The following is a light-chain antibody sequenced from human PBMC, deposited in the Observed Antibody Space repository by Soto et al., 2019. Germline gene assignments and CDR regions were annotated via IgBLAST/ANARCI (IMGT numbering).Light chain of an antibody. J-gene: IGLJ2*01. Sequence: QSVLTRPASVSGSPGQSITISCTGTSSDVGGYNYVSWYQQHPGKAPKLMIYDVTNRPSGVSNRFSGSKSGNTASLTLSGLQTEDEADYYCSSYTSSSTLVFGGGTQLTVL. CDR2: DVT. V-gene: IGLV2-14*01. CDR3: SSYTSSSTLV. CDR1: SSDVGGYNY.